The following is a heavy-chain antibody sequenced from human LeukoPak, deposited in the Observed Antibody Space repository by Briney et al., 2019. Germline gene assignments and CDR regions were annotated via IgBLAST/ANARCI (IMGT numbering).Heavy chain of an antibody. J-gene: IGHJ4*02. CDR2: IRYDGSNK. D-gene: IGHD3-10*01. Sequence: GGSLRLSCAASGFTVSSNYMSWVRQAPGKGLEWVAFIRYDGSNKYYADSVKGRFTISRDNSKNTLYLQMNSLRAEDTAVYYCAKEKGGFGELFHDYWGQGTLVTVSS. CDR3: AKEKGGFGELFHDY. CDR1: GFTVSSNY. V-gene: IGHV3-30*02.